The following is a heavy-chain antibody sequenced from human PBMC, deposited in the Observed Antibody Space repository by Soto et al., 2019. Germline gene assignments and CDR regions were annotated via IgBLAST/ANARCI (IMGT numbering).Heavy chain of an antibody. CDR1: GGTFSSYA. V-gene: IGHV1-69*01. CDR3: ARGVGGSYNFLVYYYYGMDV. D-gene: IGHD2-15*01. Sequence: QVQLVQSGAEVKKPGSSVKVSCKASGGTFSSYAISWVRQAPGQGLEWMGGIIHIFGTANYAQKFQGRVTITEDDTTSTAYMELSSLGSADTAVYYCARGVGGSYNFLVYYYYGMDVWGEGTTVTVSS. J-gene: IGHJ6*04. CDR2: IIHIFGTA.